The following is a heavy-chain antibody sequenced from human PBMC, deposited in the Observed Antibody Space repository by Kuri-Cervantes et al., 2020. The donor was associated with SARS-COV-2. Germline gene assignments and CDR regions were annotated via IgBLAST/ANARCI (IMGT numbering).Heavy chain of an antibody. V-gene: IGHV4-59*01. Sequence: SETLSLTCTVPGGSISSYYWSWIRQPPGKGLEWIGYIYYSGSTNYNPSLKSRVTISVDTSKNQFSLKLTSVTAADTAVYYCASMVSGSYQLHLDYWGQGTLVTVSS. CDR1: GGSISSYY. D-gene: IGHD1-26*01. CDR3: ASMVSGSYQLHLDY. J-gene: IGHJ4*02. CDR2: IYYSGST.